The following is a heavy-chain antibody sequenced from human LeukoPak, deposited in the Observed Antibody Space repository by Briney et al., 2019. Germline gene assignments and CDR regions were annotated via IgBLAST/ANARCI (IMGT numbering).Heavy chain of an antibody. D-gene: IGHD3-3*01. CDR3: ARDQYDTWSRRGNFDS. J-gene: IGHJ4*02. V-gene: IGHV3-7*03. Sequence: GGSLRLSCAASGFTFSNAWMSWVRQAPGKGLEWVANIKLDGSEKNYVDSVKGRFTISRDNTKNSLYLQMNSLRVEDAAVFYCARDQYDTWSRRGNFDSWGQGTLVIVSS. CDR1: GFTFSNAW. CDR2: IKLDGSEK.